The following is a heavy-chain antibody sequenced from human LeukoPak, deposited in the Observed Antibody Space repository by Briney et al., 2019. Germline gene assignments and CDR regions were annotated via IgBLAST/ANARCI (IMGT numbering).Heavy chain of an antibody. CDR1: GGSISSGGYY. D-gene: IGHD3-3*01. J-gene: IGHJ5*02. CDR3: ARQYYDFWSGPNWFDP. V-gene: IGHV4-31*03. CDR2: NYYSGST. Sequence: PSETLSLTCTVSGGSISSGGYYWSWIRQHPGKGLEWIGYNYYSGSTYYNPSLKSRVTISVDTSKNQFSLKLSSVTAADTAVYYCARQYYDFWSGPNWFDPWGQGTLVTVSS.